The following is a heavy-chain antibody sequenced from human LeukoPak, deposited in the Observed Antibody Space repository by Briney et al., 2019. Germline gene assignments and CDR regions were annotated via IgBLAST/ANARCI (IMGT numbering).Heavy chain of an antibody. CDR3: ARNHYYDSSGYAYNWFDP. CDR2: IIPIFGTA. CDR1: GGTFSSYA. Sequence: AASVKVSCKASGGTFSSYAISRVRQAPGQGLEWTGGIIPIFGTANYAQKFQGRVTITADESTSTAYMELSSLRSEDTAVYYCARNHYYDSSGYAYNWFDPWGQGTLVTVSS. D-gene: IGHD3-22*01. V-gene: IGHV1-69*13. J-gene: IGHJ5*02.